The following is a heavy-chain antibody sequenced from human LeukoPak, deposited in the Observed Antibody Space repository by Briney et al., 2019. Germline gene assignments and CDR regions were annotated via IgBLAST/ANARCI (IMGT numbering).Heavy chain of an antibody. Sequence: SETLSLTCSVSGGSTSSSSYYWAWIRQPPGKGLQWIGSIFYSGTTFYNPSLKSRVTISVDTSKNQFSLKLCSVTAADTAVYYCARRVIVATLDFWGQGTLVTVSS. CDR1: GGSTSSSSYY. V-gene: IGHV4-39*01. CDR3: ARRVIVATLDF. J-gene: IGHJ4*02. D-gene: IGHD5-12*01. CDR2: IFYSGTT.